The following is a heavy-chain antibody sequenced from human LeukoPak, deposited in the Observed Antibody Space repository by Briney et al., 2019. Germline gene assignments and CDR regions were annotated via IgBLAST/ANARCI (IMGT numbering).Heavy chain of an antibody. CDR1: GFTFNKYG. J-gene: IGHJ1*01. Sequence: GGSLRLSCIASGFTFNKYGMHWVRQAPGKGLGWVAVRSDDGSAQHYADSVRGRFTISRDNSKNTLSLQMNSLRPEDTAMYFCAKDRDPYSSGTWDSWGQGTLV. V-gene: IGHV3-30*18. CDR3: AKDRDPYSSGTWDS. CDR2: RSDDGSAQ. D-gene: IGHD3-22*01.